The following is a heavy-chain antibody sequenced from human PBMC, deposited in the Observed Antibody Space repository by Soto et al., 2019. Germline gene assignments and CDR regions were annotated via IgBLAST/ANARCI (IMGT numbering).Heavy chain of an antibody. J-gene: IGHJ6*02. CDR2: IIPIFGTA. Sequence: SVKVSCKVSGGTFSSYAISWVRQAPGQGLEWMGGIIPIFGTANYAQKFQGRVTITADESTSTAYMELSSLRSEDTAVYYCARKSEQLVADYYYYYGMDVWGQGPTVTVSS. CDR3: ARKSEQLVADYYYYYGMDV. D-gene: IGHD6-6*01. CDR1: GGTFSSYA. V-gene: IGHV1-69*13.